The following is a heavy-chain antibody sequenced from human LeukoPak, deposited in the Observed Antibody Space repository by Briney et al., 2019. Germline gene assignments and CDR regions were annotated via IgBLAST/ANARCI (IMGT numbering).Heavy chain of an antibody. D-gene: IGHD3-10*01. CDR1: GFTFSSYG. Sequence: PAKSLTLSCAASGFTFSSYGMHWVRQPPGKGLKWVAVIWYDGSNNYYADSVKGRFTITRDNSKNTLYLQMNSLGAEDTAVYYCARAYGGTNPLYYYYMDVWGKGTTVTVSS. V-gene: IGHV3-33*01. J-gene: IGHJ6*03. CDR2: IWYDGSNN. CDR3: ARAYGGTNPLYYYYMDV.